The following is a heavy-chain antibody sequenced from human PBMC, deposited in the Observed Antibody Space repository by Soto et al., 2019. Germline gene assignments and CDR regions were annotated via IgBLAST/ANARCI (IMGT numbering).Heavy chain of an antibody. CDR1: GGSFSGYY. Sequence: SETLSLTCAVYGGSFSGYYWSWIRQPPGKGLEWIGYIYSSGSTKYNPSLKSRVTISLDTSSNQFSLELTSVTAADTAVYYCARDIRGYSRAFDYWGQGTLVTVSS. CDR3: ARDIRGYSRAFDY. J-gene: IGHJ4*02. CDR2: IYSSGST. V-gene: IGHV4-34*11. D-gene: IGHD5-12*01.